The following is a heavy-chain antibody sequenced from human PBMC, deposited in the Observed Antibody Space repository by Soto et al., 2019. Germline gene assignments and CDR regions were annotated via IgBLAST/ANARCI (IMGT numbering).Heavy chain of an antibody. D-gene: IGHD6-13*01. V-gene: IGHV3-21*01. CDR1: GFTFNSYS. CDR3: ARAGGYSRTTPHPRAYDMAV. Sequence: EVQLVESGGGLVKPGGSLRLSCAVSGFTFNSYSMNWVRQAPGKGLEWVSSISSFSNYMYYTDSVKGRFTISRDNARNSLYLQMNSLVAEDTAVYYCARAGGYSRTTPHPRAYDMAVWGQGTTVTVSS. J-gene: IGHJ6*02. CDR2: ISSFSNYM.